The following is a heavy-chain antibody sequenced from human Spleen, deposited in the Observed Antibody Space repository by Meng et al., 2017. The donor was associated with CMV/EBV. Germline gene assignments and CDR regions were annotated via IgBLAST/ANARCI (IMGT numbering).Heavy chain of an antibody. V-gene: IGHV3-30*02. CDR1: GFTFSTYS. CDR2: IRYDGSNK. CDR3: AKDQGSIAAAGTDY. D-gene: IGHD6-13*01. J-gene: IGHJ4*02. Sequence: GESLKISCVVSGFTFSTYSMHWVRQAPGKGLEWVAFIRYDGSNKYYADSVKGRFTISRDNSKNTLCLQMNSLRAEDTAVYYCAKDQGSIAAAGTDYWGQGTLVTVSS.